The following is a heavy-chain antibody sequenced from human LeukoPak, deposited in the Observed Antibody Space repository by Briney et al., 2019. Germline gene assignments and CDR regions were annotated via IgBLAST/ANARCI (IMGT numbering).Heavy chain of an antibody. V-gene: IGHV3-30*02. D-gene: IGHD3-10*01. CDR3: AKDNAYYYADY. CDR2: IGYDGRNK. Sequence: GGSLRLSCAASGFTFSSYGIHWVRHAPGKGLEWVTFIGYDGRNKYYADSVKGRFTISRDNSKNTLYLQMNSLRAEDTAVYYCAKDNAYYYADYWGQGTLVTASS. CDR1: GFTFSSYG. J-gene: IGHJ4*02.